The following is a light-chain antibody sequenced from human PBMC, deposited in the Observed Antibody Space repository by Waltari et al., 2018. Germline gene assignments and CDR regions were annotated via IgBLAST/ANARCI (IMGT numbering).Light chain of an antibody. CDR3: QQYSDWPPLT. V-gene: IGKV4-1*01. Sequence: DIEMTQSPDSLAVSLGERATINCKSSQSVLYSSNNKNYLAWYQHKPGQPPKLLIYWASTRASGVPERFSGSGSGTDFTLTISSLQAEDVAVYYCQQYSDWPPLTFGGGTKVEIK. J-gene: IGKJ4*01. CDR1: QSVLYSSNNKNY. CDR2: WAS.